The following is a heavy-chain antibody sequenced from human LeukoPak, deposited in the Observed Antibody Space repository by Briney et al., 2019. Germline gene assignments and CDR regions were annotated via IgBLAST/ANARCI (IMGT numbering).Heavy chain of an antibody. CDR1: GGSISSYY. CDR3: ASSGSFRQQLIK. V-gene: IGHV4-59*01. D-gene: IGHD6-13*01. Sequence: SETLSLTCTVSGGSISSYYWSWIRQPPGKGLEWIGHISYSGSTNYNPSLKSRVTISVDTSKNQFSLKLSSVTAADTAVYYCASSGSFRQQLIKWGQGTLVTVSS. J-gene: IGHJ4*02. CDR2: ISYSGST.